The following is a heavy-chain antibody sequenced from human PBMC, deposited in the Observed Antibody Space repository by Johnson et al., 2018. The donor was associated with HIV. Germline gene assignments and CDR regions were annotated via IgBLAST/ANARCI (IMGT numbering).Heavy chain of an antibody. Sequence: VQLVESGGGVVQPGGSLRLSCAASGFTFSSYGMHWVRQAPGKGLEWVEFIRYDGSNKYYADSVKGRFTISRDNSKNTLYLQMNSLRAEDTAVYYCARDVAAAKMDAFDTWGQGTMVIVSS. J-gene: IGHJ3*02. CDR2: IRYDGSNK. CDR3: ARDVAAAKMDAFDT. CDR1: GFTFSSYG. V-gene: IGHV3-30*02. D-gene: IGHD6-25*01.